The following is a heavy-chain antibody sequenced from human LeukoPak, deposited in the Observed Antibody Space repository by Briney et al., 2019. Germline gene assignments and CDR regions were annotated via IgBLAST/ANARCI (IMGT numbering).Heavy chain of an antibody. Sequence: PSETLSLTCTVSGDSISSYYWSWIRQPPGKRLEWIGYIYYTGSTNYNSSLKSRVSISVDTSKNHFSLNLSSVTAADTAVYYCVRSGPYWIYYGMDVWGQGTTVTVSS. CDR1: GDSISSYY. CDR2: IYYTGST. J-gene: IGHJ6*02. D-gene: IGHD2-8*02. CDR3: VRSGPYWIYYGMDV. V-gene: IGHV4-59*01.